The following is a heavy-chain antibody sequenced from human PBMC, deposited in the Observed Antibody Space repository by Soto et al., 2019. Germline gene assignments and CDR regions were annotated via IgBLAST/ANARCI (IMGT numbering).Heavy chain of an antibody. Sequence: QVQLVQSGAEVKKPGASVKVSCKASGYTFTSYAMHWVRQAPGQRLEWVGWINAGNGNTKYSQKFQGRVTITRETPASRAYMELSSLRSEDTAVYYWARDPGYSYGYNWGQGTLVTVSS. CDR1: GYTFTSYA. CDR2: INAGNGNT. CDR3: ARDPGYSYGYN. V-gene: IGHV1-3*01. D-gene: IGHD5-18*01. J-gene: IGHJ4*02.